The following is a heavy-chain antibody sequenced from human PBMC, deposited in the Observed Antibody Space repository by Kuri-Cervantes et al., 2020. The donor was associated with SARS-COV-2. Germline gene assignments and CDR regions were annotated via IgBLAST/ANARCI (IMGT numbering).Heavy chain of an antibody. D-gene: IGHD2-15*01. V-gene: IGHV3-7*01. J-gene: IGHJ6*03. CDR1: GFTFSSYW. Sequence: GESLKISCAASGFTFSSYWMSWVRQAPGKGLEWVANIKQDGSEKYYVDSVKGRFTISRDNAKNSLYLQMNSLRAEDTAVYYCARDGVADYYYYYMDVWGKGTTVTVSS. CDR3: ARDGVADYYYYYMDV. CDR2: IKQDGSEK.